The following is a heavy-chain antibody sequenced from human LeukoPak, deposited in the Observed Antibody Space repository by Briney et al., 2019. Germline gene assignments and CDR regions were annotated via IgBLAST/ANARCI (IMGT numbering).Heavy chain of an antibody. V-gene: IGHV1-69*13. CDR1: GGTFSSYA. CDR2: IIPIFGTA. D-gene: IGHD4-17*01. CDR3: ASIATGPANNDY. J-gene: IGHJ4*02. Sequence: GASVKVSCKASGGTFSSYAISWVRQAPGQGLEWMGGIIPIFGTANYAQKFQGRVTITADESTSTAYMELSSLRSEDTAVYYCASIATGPANNDYWGQGTLVTVSS.